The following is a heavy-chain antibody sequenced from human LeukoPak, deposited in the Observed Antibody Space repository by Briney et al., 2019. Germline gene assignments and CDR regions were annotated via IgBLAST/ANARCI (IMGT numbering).Heavy chain of an antibody. CDR1: GGSFSGYY. CDR3: ARADGYKFGQIDY. D-gene: IGHD5-24*01. J-gene: IGHJ4*02. Sequence: SETLSLTCAVSGGSFSGYYWSRIRQPPGKGLEWIGEINHSGSTNYNPSLKSRVTISVDTSKNQFSLKLSSVTAADTAVYYCARADGYKFGQIDYWGQGTLVTVSS. CDR2: INHSGST. V-gene: IGHV4-34*01.